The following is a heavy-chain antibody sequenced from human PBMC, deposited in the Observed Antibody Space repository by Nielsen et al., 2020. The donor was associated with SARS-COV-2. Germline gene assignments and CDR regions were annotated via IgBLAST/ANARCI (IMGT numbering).Heavy chain of an antibody. J-gene: IGHJ4*02. CDR3: AKDYTSSRLRYYFDY. V-gene: IGHV3-7*04. Sequence: GGSLRLSCAASAFTFSTYWMHWVRQAPGKGLEWVANINQDGSEKYYVDSVKGRFTISRDNADNSFYLQMNSLRAEDTAVYYCAKDYTSSRLRYYFDYWGRGTLVTVSS. CDR2: INQDGSEK. CDR1: AFTFSTYW. D-gene: IGHD2-2*02.